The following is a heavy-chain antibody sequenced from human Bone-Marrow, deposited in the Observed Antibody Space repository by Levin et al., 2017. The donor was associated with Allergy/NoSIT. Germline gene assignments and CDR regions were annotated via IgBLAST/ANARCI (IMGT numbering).Heavy chain of an antibody. Sequence: PGGSLRLSCIVSGFNVSNNYMTWVRQSPGKGLEWLSVIHTGGSTHYADSVRGRFTISRDSWKNIVSLRMTSVRVEDTAIYHCAREDGDGYSDHWGQGSLVTVSS. J-gene: IGHJ4*02. V-gene: IGHV3-53*01. CDR1: GFNVSNNY. CDR3: AREDGDGYSDH. CDR2: IHTGGST. D-gene: IGHD5-24*01.